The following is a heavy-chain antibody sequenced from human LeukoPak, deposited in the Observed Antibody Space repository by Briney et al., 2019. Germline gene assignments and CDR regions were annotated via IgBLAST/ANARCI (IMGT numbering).Heavy chain of an antibody. CDR1: GFTFSSYE. CDR2: ISSSGSTI. V-gene: IGHV3-48*03. CDR3: ARGVSDYDILTGYQPYYFDY. D-gene: IGHD3-9*01. Sequence: GGSLRLSCAASGFTFSSYEMNWVRQAPGKGLEWVSYISSSGSTIYYADSVKGRFTISRDNAKNSLYLQMNSLRAEDTAVYYCARGVSDYDILTGYQPYYFDYWGQGTLVTVSS. J-gene: IGHJ4*02.